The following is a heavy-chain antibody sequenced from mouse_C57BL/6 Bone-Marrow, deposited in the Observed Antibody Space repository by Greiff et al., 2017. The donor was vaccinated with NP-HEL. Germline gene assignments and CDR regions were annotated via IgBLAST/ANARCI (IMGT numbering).Heavy chain of an antibody. CDR3: ARNDYYPYAMDY. CDR1: GYTFTSYT. Sequence: QVQLQQSGAELVRPGASVKMSCKASGYTFTSYTMHWVKQRPGQGLEWIGYINPSSGYTKYNQKFKDKATLTADKSSSTAYMQLSSLTSEDSAVYYCARNDYYPYAMDYWCQGTSVTVSS. CDR2: INPSSGYT. J-gene: IGHJ4*01. D-gene: IGHD2-13*01. V-gene: IGHV1-4*01.